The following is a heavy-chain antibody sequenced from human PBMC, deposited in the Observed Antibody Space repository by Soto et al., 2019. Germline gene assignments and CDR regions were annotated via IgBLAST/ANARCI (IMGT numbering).Heavy chain of an antibody. D-gene: IGHD2-21*01. J-gene: IGHJ4*02. Sequence: GGSLRLSCAASGFTCNDYWMHWVRQAPGKGLVWVSRLNSDGSSTNYADSVKGRFTISRDNAKNTLYLQMNSLRVEDTAVYYCARGGNDHTIPRGHDYWGQGTLVTVSS. V-gene: IGHV3-74*01. CDR1: GFTCNDYW. CDR2: LNSDGSST. CDR3: ARGGNDHTIPRGHDY.